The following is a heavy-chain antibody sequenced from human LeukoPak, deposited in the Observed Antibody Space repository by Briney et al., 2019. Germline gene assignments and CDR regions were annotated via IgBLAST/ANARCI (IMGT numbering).Heavy chain of an antibody. V-gene: IGHV4-59*12. J-gene: IGHJ3*02. Sequence: SETLSLTCTVSGGSISSYYWSWIRQPPGKGLEWIGYIYYSGSTNYNPSLKSRVTISVDTSKNQFSLKLSSVTAADTAVYYCAREALEVPQAFDIWGQGTMVTVSS. CDR3: AREALEVPQAFDI. CDR1: GGSISSYY. CDR2: IYYSGST.